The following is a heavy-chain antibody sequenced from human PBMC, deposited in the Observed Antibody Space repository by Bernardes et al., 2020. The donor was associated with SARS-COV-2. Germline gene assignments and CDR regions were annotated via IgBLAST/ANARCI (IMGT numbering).Heavy chain of an antibody. CDR2: IYTSGST. V-gene: IGHV4-4*07. D-gene: IGHD2-15*01. CDR1: GGSISSYY. CDR3: ARDRGGDIVVVVAAWENWFDP. Sequence: SETLSLTCTVSGGSISSYYWSWIRQPAGKGLEWIGRIYTSGSTNYNPSLKSRVTMSVDTSKNQFSLKLSSVTAADTAVYYCARDRGGDIVVVVAAWENWFDPWGQGTLVTVSS. J-gene: IGHJ5*02.